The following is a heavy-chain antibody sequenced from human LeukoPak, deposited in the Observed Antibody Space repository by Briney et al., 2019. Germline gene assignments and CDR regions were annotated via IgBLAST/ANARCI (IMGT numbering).Heavy chain of an antibody. V-gene: IGHV3-7*01. Sequence: GGSLRLSCAASGFTFSSYWTSWVRQAPGRGLEWVANIKQDGSEKYYVDSVKGRFTISRDNAKNSLYLQMNSLRAEDTAVYYCARENSSPFDYWGQGTLVTVSS. D-gene: IGHD2/OR15-2a*01. CDR2: IKQDGSEK. CDR3: ARENSSPFDY. CDR1: GFTFSSYW. J-gene: IGHJ4*02.